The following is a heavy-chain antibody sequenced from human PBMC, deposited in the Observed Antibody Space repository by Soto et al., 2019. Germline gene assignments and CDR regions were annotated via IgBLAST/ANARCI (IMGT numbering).Heavy chain of an antibody. D-gene: IGHD3-22*01. CDR1: GFTFSSCA. Sequence: GGSLRLSCAASGFTFSSCAMGWVRQAPGKGLEWVSDIIDSGGSTYYADSVKGRFTISRDNAKNSLYLQMNSLRAEDTAVYYCARGLYYYDSSGYYGNWGQGTLVTVSS. J-gene: IGHJ4*02. V-gene: IGHV3-23*01. CDR3: ARGLYYYDSSGYYGN. CDR2: IIDSGGST.